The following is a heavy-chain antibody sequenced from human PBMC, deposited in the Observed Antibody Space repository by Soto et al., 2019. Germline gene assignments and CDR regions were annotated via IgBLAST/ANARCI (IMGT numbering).Heavy chain of an antibody. Sequence: QLQLQESGSGLVKPSQTLSLTCAVSGGSISSGGYSWSWIRQPPGKVLEWIGYIYHSGSTYDNPYLKKRGTTSLDRSKHEFYLKLSAVTAADTAVYSCARDELIGGSWYGMDVWGQGPTVTVS. V-gene: IGHV4-30-2*01. CDR1: GGSISSGGYS. CDR2: IYHSGST. J-gene: IGHJ6*02. D-gene: IGHD2-15*01. CDR3: ARDELIGGSWYGMDV.